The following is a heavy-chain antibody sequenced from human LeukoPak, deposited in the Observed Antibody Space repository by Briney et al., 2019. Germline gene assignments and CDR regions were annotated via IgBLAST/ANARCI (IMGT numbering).Heavy chain of an antibody. Sequence: ASVKVSCKASGYTFTSYYMHWVRQAPGQGLEWMGIINPSGGSTSYAQKFQGRVTMTRDTSTSTVYMELSSLRSEDTAVYYCAREPGAVAGTEEVFYFDYWGQGTLVTVSS. CDR1: GYTFTSYY. CDR2: INPSGGST. V-gene: IGHV1-46*01. CDR3: AREPGAVAGTEEVFYFDY. J-gene: IGHJ4*02. D-gene: IGHD6-19*01.